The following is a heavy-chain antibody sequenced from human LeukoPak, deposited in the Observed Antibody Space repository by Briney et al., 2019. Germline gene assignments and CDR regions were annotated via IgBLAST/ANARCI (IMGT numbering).Heavy chain of an antibody. D-gene: IGHD3-10*01. J-gene: IGHJ6*02. V-gene: IGHV3-9*01. CDR3: AKDMGYGSGSYHYYYYCGMDV. CDR1: GFTFDDYA. CDR2: ISWNSGSI. Sequence: GGSLRLSCAASGFTFDDYAMHWVRQAPGKGLEWVSGISWNSGSIGYADSVKGRFTISRDNAKNSLYLQMNSLRAEDTALYYCAKDMGYGSGSYHYYYYCGMDVWGQGTTVTVSS.